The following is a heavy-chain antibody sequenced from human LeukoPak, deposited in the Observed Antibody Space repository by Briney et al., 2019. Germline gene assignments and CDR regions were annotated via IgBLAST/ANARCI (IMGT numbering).Heavy chain of an antibody. Sequence: SETLSLTCAVYGGSFSGYYRSWISQPPGKGLEWIGEINHSGSTNYNPSLKSRVTISVDTSKNQFSLKLSSVTAADTAVYYCARELSQQLVIRPWGQGTLVTVSS. CDR1: GGSFSGYY. CDR3: ARELSQQLVIRP. D-gene: IGHD6-13*01. J-gene: IGHJ5*02. CDR2: INHSGST. V-gene: IGHV4-34*01.